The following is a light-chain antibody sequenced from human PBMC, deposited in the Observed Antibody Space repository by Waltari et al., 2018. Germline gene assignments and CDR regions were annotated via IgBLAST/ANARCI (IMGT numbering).Light chain of an antibody. V-gene: IGKV2-30*02. CDR1: QDAGTY. CDR3: MHGGHWPYT. Sequence: MTQSPPSLSASVGDTITITCRASQDAGTYVNWYQQRPGQSPRRLLYKISNRDSGVPDRFSGSGSGTDFTLKISRVEAEDVGIYYCMHGGHWPYTFGQGTKLEIE. CDR2: KIS. J-gene: IGKJ2*01.